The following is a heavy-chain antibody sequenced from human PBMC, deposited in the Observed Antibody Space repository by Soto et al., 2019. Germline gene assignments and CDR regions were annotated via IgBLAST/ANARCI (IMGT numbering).Heavy chain of an antibody. D-gene: IGHD5-12*01. Sequence: QVQLVQSGAEVKKPGASVKVSCKASGYTFTGYYMHWVRQAPGQGLEWMGWINPNSGGTNYAQKFQGWVTMTRDTSISTAYMELSRLRSDDTAVYYCARVVEMATIHDAFDIWGQGTMVTVSS. CDR2: INPNSGGT. V-gene: IGHV1-2*04. CDR1: GYTFTGYY. J-gene: IGHJ3*02. CDR3: ARVVEMATIHDAFDI.